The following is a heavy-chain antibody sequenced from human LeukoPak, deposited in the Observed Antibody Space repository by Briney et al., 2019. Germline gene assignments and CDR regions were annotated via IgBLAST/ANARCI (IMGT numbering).Heavy chain of an antibody. CDR2: IIPIFGTA. D-gene: IGHD3-16*01. J-gene: IGHJ5*02. CDR1: GYTLTGYY. CDR3: ARVGGPGENWFDP. Sequence: ASVTVSCKASGYTLTGYYMHWVRQAPGQGLEWMGGIIPIFGTANYAQKFQGRVTITADESTSTAYMELSSLRSEDTAVYYCARVGGPGENWFDPWGQGTLVTVSS. V-gene: IGHV1-69*13.